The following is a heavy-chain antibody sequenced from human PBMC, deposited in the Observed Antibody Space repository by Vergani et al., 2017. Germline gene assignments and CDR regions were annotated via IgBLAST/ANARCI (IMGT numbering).Heavy chain of an antibody. D-gene: IGHD1-26*01. CDR3: ARANSGSFQCGDN. Sequence: EVQLVESGGGLVQPGGSLRLSCAGPGFTFDDYAMHWVREAPGKGLEWVSLISWDGGSTYYADSVKGRFTISRDNSNKSLYLQMNSLRIDDAALYYCARANSGSFQCGDNWGQGTLVTVSS. V-gene: IGHV3-43*01. CDR2: ISWDGGST. CDR1: GFTFDDYA. J-gene: IGHJ4*02.